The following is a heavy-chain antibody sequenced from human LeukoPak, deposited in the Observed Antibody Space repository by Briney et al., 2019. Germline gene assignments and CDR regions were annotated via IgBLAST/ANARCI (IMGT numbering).Heavy chain of an antibody. CDR1: GFTFSSYS. CDR2: ISSSSSYI. D-gene: IGHD4-17*01. J-gene: IGHJ5*02. V-gene: IGHV3-21*01. CDR3: AKDQGRYGDYRFDP. Sequence: PGGSLRLSCAASGFTFSSYSMNWVRQAPGKGLEWVSSISSSSSYIYYADSVKGRFTISRDNAKNSLYLQMSSLRAEDTAVYYCAKDQGRYGDYRFDPWGQGTLVSVSS.